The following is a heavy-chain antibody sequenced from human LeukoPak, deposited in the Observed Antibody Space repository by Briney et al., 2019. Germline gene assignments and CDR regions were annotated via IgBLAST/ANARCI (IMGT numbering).Heavy chain of an antibody. CDR2: VIPIFGTA. Sequence: SVKVSCKASGGTFSSYAISWVRQAPGQGLEWMGGVIPIFGTANYAQKFQGRVTITTDESTSTAYMELSSLRSEDTAVYYCATLEMATISYYFDYWGQGTLVTVSS. CDR3: ATLEMATISYYFDY. CDR1: GGTFSSYA. V-gene: IGHV1-69*05. J-gene: IGHJ4*02. D-gene: IGHD5-24*01.